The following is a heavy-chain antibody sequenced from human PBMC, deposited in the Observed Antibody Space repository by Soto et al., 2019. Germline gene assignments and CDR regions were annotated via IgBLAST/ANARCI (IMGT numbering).Heavy chain of an antibody. Sequence: QVQLVESGGGVVQPGRSLRLSCAASGFTFNNYGMHWVRQAPGKGLEWVAGIWYDGSYKYNADSVKGRFTISRDTSKNTLYMQMNSLRGEDTAVYHGARGNWNYGYFDYWGQGTLVTVSS. CDR2: IWYDGSYK. CDR3: ARGNWNYGYFDY. J-gene: IGHJ4*02. V-gene: IGHV3-33*01. D-gene: IGHD1-7*01. CDR1: GFTFNNYG.